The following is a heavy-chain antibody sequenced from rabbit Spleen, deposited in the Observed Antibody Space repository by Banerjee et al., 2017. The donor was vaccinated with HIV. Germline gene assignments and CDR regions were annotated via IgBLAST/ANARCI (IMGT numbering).Heavy chain of an antibody. J-gene: IGHJ4*01. D-gene: IGHD5-1*01. CDR2: INIVTGKD. CDR3: ARDLVTVIGWNFNL. CDR1: GVSFSDKDV. V-gene: IGHV1S45*01. Sequence: QEQLVESGGGLVKPEGSLTLTCKASGVSFSDKDVMCWVRQAPGKGLEWIACINIVTGKDVYATWVKGRFIMSRTSSTTVTLQMTSLTAADTATYICARDLVTVIGWNFNLWGPGTLVTVS.